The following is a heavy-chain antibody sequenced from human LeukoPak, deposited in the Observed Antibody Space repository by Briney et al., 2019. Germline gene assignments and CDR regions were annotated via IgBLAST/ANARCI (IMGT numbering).Heavy chain of an antibody. Sequence: GGSLRLSCAAAGFSVTNQYMSWVRRAPGKGLEWVSVIYSGGDTFHADSVKGRFILSRDISKNTLYLQMNSLRVDDTAVYYCTRDPDGWGQGTLVTVSS. V-gene: IGHV3-66*01. CDR2: IYSGGDT. CDR3: TRDPDG. J-gene: IGHJ4*02. CDR1: GFSVTNQY.